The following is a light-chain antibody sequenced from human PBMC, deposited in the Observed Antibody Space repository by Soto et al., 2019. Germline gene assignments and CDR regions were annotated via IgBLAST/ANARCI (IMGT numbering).Light chain of an antibody. J-gene: IGLJ1*01. V-gene: IGLV2-14*01. Sequence: QSVLTQPASVSGSPGQSITISCTGTSSDVGAYNYVSWYQHNAGKAPKLMIYEVRKRPSGVSNRFSGSKSGNTASLTISGLQPEDEADYYCTSYTSRSALYVFGTGTKVTV. CDR3: TSYTSRSALYV. CDR1: SSDVGAYNY. CDR2: EVR.